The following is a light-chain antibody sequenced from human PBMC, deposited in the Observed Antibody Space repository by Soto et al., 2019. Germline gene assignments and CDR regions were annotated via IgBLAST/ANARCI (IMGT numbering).Light chain of an antibody. V-gene: IGKV3D-20*02. CDR1: QSISSSY. J-gene: IGKJ4*01. CDR3: QQRSNWPLALT. CDR2: GAS. Sequence: EIVLTQSPGTLSLSPGERATLSCRASQSISSSYLAWYQQKPGQAPGLLIYGASRRATGIPDRFIGSGSGTDFTLTISSLEPEDFAVYYCQQRSNWPLALTFGGGTKVEIK.